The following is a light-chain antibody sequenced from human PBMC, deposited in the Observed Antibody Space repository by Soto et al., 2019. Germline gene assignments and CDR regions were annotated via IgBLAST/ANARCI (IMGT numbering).Light chain of an antibody. CDR2: RIN. J-gene: IGLJ2*01. V-gene: IGLV1-44*01. Sequence: QSVLTQPPSASGTPGQRVIISCSGSNSNIGSNTVNWYQQLPGTAPKLLIYRINQRPSGVPDRFSGSKSGTSASLAISGLQSEDEADYHCATWDDSLNGRVVFGGGTKVTVL. CDR1: NSNIGSNT. CDR3: ATWDDSLNGRVV.